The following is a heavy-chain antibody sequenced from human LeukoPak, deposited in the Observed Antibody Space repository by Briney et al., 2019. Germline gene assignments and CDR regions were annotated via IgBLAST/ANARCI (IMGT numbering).Heavy chain of an antibody. V-gene: IGHV3-74*01. D-gene: IGHD3-10*01. CDR2: INPYGSST. Sequence: PGGSLRLSCAASGFTFSIYWMHWVRQAPGQGLVWVSHINPYGSSTTYADSVKGRFTIFRDNSKNTVYLQMNSRRVEDTAAYYCARVLGSQIDYWGQGTLVTVSS. CDR3: ARVLGSQIDY. CDR1: GFTFSIYW. J-gene: IGHJ4*02.